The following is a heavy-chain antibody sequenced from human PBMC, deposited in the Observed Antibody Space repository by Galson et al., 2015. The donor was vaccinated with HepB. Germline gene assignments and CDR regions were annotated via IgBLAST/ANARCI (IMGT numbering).Heavy chain of an antibody. CDR2: ISSDGNTK. V-gene: IGHV3-33*01. Sequence: SLRLSCAVSGFNFEIYAMHWVRQAPGKGLEWVAVISSDGNTKDYADSVRGRFIISRDNSKNTLILEMDPVRVEDTAVYLCGSVSDALDIWGHGTKVTVSS. J-gene: IGHJ3*02. D-gene: IGHD5/OR15-5a*01. CDR1: GFNFEIYA. CDR3: GSVSDALDI.